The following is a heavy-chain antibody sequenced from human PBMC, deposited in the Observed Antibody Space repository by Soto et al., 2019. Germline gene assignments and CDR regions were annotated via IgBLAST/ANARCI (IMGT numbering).Heavy chain of an antibody. Sequence: ASVKVSCKASGYTFTSYYMHWVRQAPGQGLEWMGIINPSGGSTSYAQKFQGRVTMTRDTSTSTVYMELSSLRSEDTAVYYCAMTYCSGGRCAPSLPRESWLDPWGQGTLVT. J-gene: IGHJ5*02. D-gene: IGHD2-15*01. CDR3: AMTYCSGGRCAPSLPRESWLDP. CDR2: INPSGGST. V-gene: IGHV1-46*01. CDR1: GYTFTSYY.